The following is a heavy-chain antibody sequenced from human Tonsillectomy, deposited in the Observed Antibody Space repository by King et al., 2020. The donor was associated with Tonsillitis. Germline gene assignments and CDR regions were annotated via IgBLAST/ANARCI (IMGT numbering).Heavy chain of an antibody. D-gene: IGHD3-10*01. CDR3: VGHSYGDTWYGASVFDH. CDR1: GGSINNYY. Sequence: VQLQESGPGLVKPSETLSLTCTVSGGSINNYYWSWIRQPPGKGLEWIGFIYYSGNTHYNPSLESRVTMSVDTSKNQFSLKLSSVTTADTAVYYCVGHSYGDTWYGASVFDHWGQGALVTVSS. CDR2: IYYSGNT. V-gene: IGHV4-59*08. J-gene: IGHJ5*02.